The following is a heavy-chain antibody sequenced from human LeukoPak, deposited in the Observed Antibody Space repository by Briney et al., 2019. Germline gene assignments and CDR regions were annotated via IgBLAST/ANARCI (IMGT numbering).Heavy chain of an antibody. CDR1: GFTFSSYS. CDR2: ISSSSSTI. CDR3: ARSRGSSGSYPFDY. V-gene: IGHV3-48*01. D-gene: IGHD1-26*01. Sequence: GGSLRLSCAASGFTFSSYSMNWVRKAPGKGLEWVSYISSSSSTIYYAGSVKGRFTISRDNAKNSLFLQMNSLRAEDSAVYYCARSRGSSGSYPFDYWGQGTLVTVSS. J-gene: IGHJ4*01.